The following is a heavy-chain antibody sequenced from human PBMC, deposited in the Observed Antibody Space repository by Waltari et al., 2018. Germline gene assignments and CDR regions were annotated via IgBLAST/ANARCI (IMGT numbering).Heavy chain of an antibody. CDR3: ARAVVLRYFDWLQLTFDY. Sequence: QVQLQQWGAGLLKPSETLSLTCAVHGGSFSGYYWSWIRQPPGKGLEWIGEINHRGSTNYNPSLKRRVTISVDTSKNQFSLKLSSVTAADTAVYYCARAVVLRYFDWLQLTFDYWGQGTLVTVSS. V-gene: IGHV4-34*01. CDR2: INHRGST. D-gene: IGHD3-9*01. CDR1: GGSFSGYY. J-gene: IGHJ4*02.